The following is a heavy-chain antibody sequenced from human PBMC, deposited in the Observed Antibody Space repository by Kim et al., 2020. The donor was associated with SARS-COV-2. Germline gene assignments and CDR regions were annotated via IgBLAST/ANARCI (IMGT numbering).Heavy chain of an antibody. Sequence: SVKGRFTISRDNSKNTLYLQMNSLRAEDTAVYYCARDRSLNIAVAGIEDYWGQGTLVTVSS. CDR3: ARDRSLNIAVAGIEDY. D-gene: IGHD6-19*01. J-gene: IGHJ4*02. V-gene: IGHV3-30*01.